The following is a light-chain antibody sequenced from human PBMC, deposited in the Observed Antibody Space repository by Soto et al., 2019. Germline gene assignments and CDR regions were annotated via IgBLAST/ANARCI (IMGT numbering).Light chain of an antibody. CDR2: GAS. V-gene: IGKV3-20*01. J-gene: IGKJ4*01. CDR3: QQYGSSPLT. CDR1: QSVRSNE. Sequence: EIVLTQSPGTLSLSPGERATLSCRASQSVRSNELVWYQQKPGQAPRLLIYGASSRATAIPDRVSGSGSGTDFTLTISRLEPDDFAVYYCQQYGSSPLTFGGGTKVEFK.